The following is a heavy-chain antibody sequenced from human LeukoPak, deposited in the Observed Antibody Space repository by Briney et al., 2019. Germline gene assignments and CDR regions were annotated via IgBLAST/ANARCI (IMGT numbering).Heavy chain of an antibody. CDR2: INHSGST. V-gene: IGHV4-34*01. J-gene: IGHJ5*02. Sequence: SETLSLTCAVYGGSFSGYYWSWIRQPPGKGLEWIGEINHSGSTNYNPSLKSRVTISVDTSKNQFSLKLSSATAADTAVYYCARDGGYCSSTSCQNWFDPWGQGTLVTVSS. CDR1: GGSFSGYY. D-gene: IGHD2-2*01. CDR3: ARDGGYCSSTSCQNWFDP.